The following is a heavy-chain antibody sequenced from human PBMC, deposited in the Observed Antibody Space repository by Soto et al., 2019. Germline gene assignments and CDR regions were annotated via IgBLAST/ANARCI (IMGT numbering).Heavy chain of an antibody. CDR3: ARRTGDAFDI. CDR1: GGSISSSSYY. J-gene: IGHJ3*02. D-gene: IGHD3-9*01. CDR2: IYYSGST. Sequence: SETLSLTCTVSGGSISSSSYYWGWIRQPPGKGLEWIGGIYYSGSTYYNPSLKSRVTISVDTSKNHFSLKLSSGTAADTAVYYCARRTGDAFDIWGQGTMVTVSS. V-gene: IGHV4-39*01.